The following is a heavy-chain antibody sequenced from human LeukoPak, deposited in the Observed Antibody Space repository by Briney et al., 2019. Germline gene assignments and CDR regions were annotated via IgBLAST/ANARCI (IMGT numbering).Heavy chain of an antibody. Sequence: PGRSLRLSCAASGFTFSSYAMGWVHQAPGKGLEWVSAISGSGGSTYYADSVKGRFTIFRDNSKNTLYLQMNSLRAEDRAVYYCAKDSSWYGGGYYYYMDVWGKGTTVTVSS. V-gene: IGHV3-23*01. CDR3: AKDSSWYGGGYYYYMDV. D-gene: IGHD6-13*01. CDR2: ISGSGGST. J-gene: IGHJ6*03. CDR1: GFTFSSYA.